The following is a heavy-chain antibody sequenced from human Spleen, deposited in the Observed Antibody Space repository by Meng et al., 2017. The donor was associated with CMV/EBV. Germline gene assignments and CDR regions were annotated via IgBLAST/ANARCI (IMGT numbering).Heavy chain of an antibody. Sequence: CKGSGYRFSSYWIGWVRQMPGKGLEWMGLIYPSDSDTRYSPSFQGQVTISDDKSISTAYLQWSSLKASDTAMYYCAKLTTVTRAFDYWGQGTLVTVSS. CDR2: IYPSDSDT. CDR1: GYRFSSYW. J-gene: IGHJ4*02. V-gene: IGHV5-51*01. CDR3: AKLTTVTRAFDY. D-gene: IGHD4-17*01.